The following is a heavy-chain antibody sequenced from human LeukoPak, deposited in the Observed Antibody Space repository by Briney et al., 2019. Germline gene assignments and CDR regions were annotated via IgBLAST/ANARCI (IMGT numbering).Heavy chain of an antibody. V-gene: IGHV3-66*02. CDR3: ARPTLTAVAGELDAFDI. CDR1: RFTFSNAW. Sequence: GGSLRLSCAASRFTFSNAWMTWVRQAPGKGLEWVSIIYSGGSTYYADSVKGRFTISRDNSKNTLYLQMNSLRAEDTAVYYCARPTLTAVAGELDAFDIWGQGTMVTVSS. D-gene: IGHD6-19*01. CDR2: IYSGGST. J-gene: IGHJ3*02.